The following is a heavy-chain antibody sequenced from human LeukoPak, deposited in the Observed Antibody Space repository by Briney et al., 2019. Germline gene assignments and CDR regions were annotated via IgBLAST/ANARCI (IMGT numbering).Heavy chain of an antibody. D-gene: IGHD2-2*01. J-gene: IGHJ5*02. Sequence: PGGSLRLSCAASRFTFSSYWMHWVRQAPRKGLVWVSRINSDGSSTSYADSVNGRFTISRDIAKNTLYLQMNSLRAEDTAVYYCARGYCSSTSCRASPWFDPWGQGTLVTVSS. V-gene: IGHV3-74*01. CDR1: RFTFSSYW. CDR3: ARGYCSSTSCRASPWFDP. CDR2: INSDGSST.